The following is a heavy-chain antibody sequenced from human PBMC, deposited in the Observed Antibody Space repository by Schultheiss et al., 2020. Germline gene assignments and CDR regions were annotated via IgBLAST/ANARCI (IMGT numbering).Heavy chain of an antibody. Sequence: GGSLRLSCTASGFTFGDYAMSWFRQAPGKGLDWVSLIYRDGSTYYADSVKGRFTISRDNSKNTLYLQMNSLRAEDTAVYYCARDRSPGQLLYVLYGMDVWGQGTTVTVAS. CDR1: GFTFGDYA. V-gene: IGHV3-66*01. D-gene: IGHD2-2*02. CDR3: ARDRSPGQLLYVLYGMDV. CDR2: IYRDGST. J-gene: IGHJ6*02.